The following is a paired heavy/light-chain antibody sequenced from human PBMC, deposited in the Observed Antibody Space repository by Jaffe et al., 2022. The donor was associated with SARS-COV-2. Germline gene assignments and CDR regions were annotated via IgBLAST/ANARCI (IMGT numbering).Heavy chain of an antibody. J-gene: IGHJ4*02. V-gene: IGHV1-46*01. Sequence: QVQLVQSGAEVKKPGASVKVSCKASGYSITRYYMHWVRQAPGQGLEWMGIINPSGTITTYAQNFQGRVTMTRDTSTSAVYMELSSLRSEDTAVYYCAREYGSGSFPFWGQGTLVTISS. CDR1: GYSITRYY. CDR3: AREYGSGSFPF. CDR2: INPSGTIT. D-gene: IGHD3-10*01.
Light chain of an antibody. CDR1: QSVSSN. CDR2: GAS. Sequence: EIVMTQSPATLSVSPGERATLSCRASQSVSSNLAWHQQKPGQAPRLLIYGASTRATGIPARFSGSGSGTEFTLTISSLQSEDFAVYYCQQYNNWPYTFGQGTKLESK. J-gene: IGKJ2*01. V-gene: IGKV3-15*01. CDR3: QQYNNWPYT.